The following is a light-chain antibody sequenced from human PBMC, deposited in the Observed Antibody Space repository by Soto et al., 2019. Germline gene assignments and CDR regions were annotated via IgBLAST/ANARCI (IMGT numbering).Light chain of an antibody. CDR2: DAS. J-gene: IGKJ4*01. CDR3: QQRSNWPST. CDR1: QSVSSY. Sequence: EIVLTQSPDTLSLSPGNRATISCRASQSVSSYLAWYQQKPGQAPRLLIYDASNRATGIPARFSGSGSGTDFTLSITSLEPEDFAVYYCQQRSNWPSTFGGGTKVEIK. V-gene: IGKV3-11*01.